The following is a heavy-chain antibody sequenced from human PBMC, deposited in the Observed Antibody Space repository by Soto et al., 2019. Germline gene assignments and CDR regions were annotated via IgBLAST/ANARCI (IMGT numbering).Heavy chain of an antibody. J-gene: IGHJ3*02. CDR3: AREKTIAVAGNDAFDI. D-gene: IGHD6-19*01. CDR2: ISYDGSNK. V-gene: IGHV3-30-3*01. Sequence: WVRQAPGKGLEWVAVISYDGSNKYYADSVKGRFTISRDNSKNTPYLQMNSLRAEDTAVYYCAREKTIAVAGNDAFDIWGQGTMVTVSS.